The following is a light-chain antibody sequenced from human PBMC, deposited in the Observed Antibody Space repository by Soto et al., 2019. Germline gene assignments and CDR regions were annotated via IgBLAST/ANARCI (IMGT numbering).Light chain of an antibody. CDR1: QSLNNNY. V-gene: IGKV3-20*01. J-gene: IGKJ4*01. Sequence: EIVLTQSPVTLSLSPGERATLSCGASQSLNNNYLAWYQQKPGQAPRLLIYGASRRATGIPDRFSGSGSGTDFTLTISRLEPEDFAVYYCQHYVGLPLTFGGGTKVEI. CDR3: QHYVGLPLT. CDR2: GAS.